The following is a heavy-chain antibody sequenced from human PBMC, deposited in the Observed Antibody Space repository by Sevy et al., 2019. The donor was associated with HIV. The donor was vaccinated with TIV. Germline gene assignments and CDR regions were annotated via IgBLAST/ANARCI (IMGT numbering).Heavy chain of an antibody. D-gene: IGHD6-13*01. CDR1: GFTFSDYA. V-gene: IGHV3-23*01. J-gene: IGHJ4*02. Sequence: GGSLRLSCVASGFTFSDYAMSWVRQAPGKGLEWVSSLFGGGHGANYADSVKGRFIISRDNSRNTRYLQLNSLRAEVAAVYYCAKMEGQLVSEYYFDYWRQGILVTVSS. CDR3: AKMEGQLVSEYYFDY. CDR2: LFGGGHGA.